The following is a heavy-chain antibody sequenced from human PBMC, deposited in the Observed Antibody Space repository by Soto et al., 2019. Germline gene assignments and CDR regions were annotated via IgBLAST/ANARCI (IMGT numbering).Heavy chain of an antibody. V-gene: IGHV4-34*01. J-gene: IGHJ6*03. D-gene: IGHD3-3*01. CDR1: GESFSGYY. CDR3: ARAPSGRDFWSGYYFYYMDV. CDR2: INHSGST. Sequence: ASETLSLTCAVYGESFSGYYWSWIRQPPGKGLEWIGEINHSGSTNYNPSLKSRVTIPVDTSKNQFSLKLSSVTAADTAVYYCARAPSGRDFWSGYYFYYMDVWGKGTTVTVSS.